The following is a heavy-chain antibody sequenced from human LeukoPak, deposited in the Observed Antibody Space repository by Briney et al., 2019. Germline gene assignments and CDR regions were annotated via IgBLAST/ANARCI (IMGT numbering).Heavy chain of an antibody. CDR2: ISYDGSDK. D-gene: IGHD6-19*01. Sequence: GRSLRLSCAASGFIFRSYAMHWVRQAPGKWLEWVAVISYDGSDKYYADSVKGRFTISRDNSKNTLYLQMNSLRVEDAAVYYCARPYSSGWYGDFDYWGQGTLVTVSS. CDR1: GFIFRSYA. V-gene: IGHV3-30*04. CDR3: ARPYSSGWYGDFDY. J-gene: IGHJ4*02.